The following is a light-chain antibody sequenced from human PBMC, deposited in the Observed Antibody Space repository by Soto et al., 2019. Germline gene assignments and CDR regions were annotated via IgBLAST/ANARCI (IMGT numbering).Light chain of an antibody. CDR2: GVT. CDR3: FSYTSSSTSVV. V-gene: IGLV2-14*01. Sequence: QSALTQPASVSGSPGQSITISCTGTSSDVGGYNHVSWYQQYPGKAPKLMIYGVTNRPSGVSNRFSGSKTGNTASLTISGLQAEDEADYYCFSYTSSSTSVVFGGGTQLTVL. J-gene: IGLJ2*01. CDR1: SSDVGGYNH.